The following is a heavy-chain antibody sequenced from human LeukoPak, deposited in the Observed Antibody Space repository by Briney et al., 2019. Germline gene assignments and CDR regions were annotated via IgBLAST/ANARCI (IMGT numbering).Heavy chain of an antibody. V-gene: IGHV3-30-3*01. J-gene: IGHJ6*02. CDR1: GFTFSSYA. D-gene: IGHD3-10*01. CDR2: ISYDGSNK. CDR3: ARAGYYGSGSYPRLSYYGMDV. Sequence: PGRSLRLSCAASGFTFSSYAMHWVRQAPSKGLEWVAVISYDGSNKYYADSVKGRFTISRDNSKNTLYLQMNSLRAEDTAVYYCARAGYYGSGSYPRLSYYGMDVWGQGTTVTVSS.